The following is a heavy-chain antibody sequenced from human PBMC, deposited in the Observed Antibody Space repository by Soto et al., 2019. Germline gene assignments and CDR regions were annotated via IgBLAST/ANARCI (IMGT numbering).Heavy chain of an antibody. V-gene: IGHV1-69*01. Sequence: QVQLVQSGAEVKKPGSSVKVSCKASGGTFSSYAISWVRQAPGQGLEWMGGIIPIFGTANYAQKFQGRVTITADESTSTAYMELSSLRSEDTAVYYCARRYDGYAHYYYGMDVWGQGTTVTVSS. D-gene: IGHD3-10*01. J-gene: IGHJ6*02. CDR2: IIPIFGTA. CDR1: GGTFSSYA. CDR3: ARRYDGYAHYYYGMDV.